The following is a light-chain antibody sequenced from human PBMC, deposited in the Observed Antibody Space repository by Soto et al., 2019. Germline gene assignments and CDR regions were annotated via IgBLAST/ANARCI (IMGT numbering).Light chain of an antibody. CDR3: HQSRSYPWT. CDR1: QSVSAW. CDR2: KAS. V-gene: IGKV1-5*03. J-gene: IGKJ1*01. Sequence: DIPMTQSPSTLSAAEGDRVTITCRASQSVSAWLAWYQQKPGKAPKLLIYKASTLETGVPSRFSGSGYGAEFTLTISSLQPDDLGTYHCHQSRSYPWTFGQGTKVEIK.